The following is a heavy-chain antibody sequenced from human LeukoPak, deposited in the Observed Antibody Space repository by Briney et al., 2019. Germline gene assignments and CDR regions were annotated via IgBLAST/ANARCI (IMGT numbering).Heavy chain of an antibody. V-gene: IGHV3-21*04. Sequence: GGSLRLSCAASGFTFSSYSMNWVRQAPGKGLEWVSSISSSSSYIYYADSVKGRFTISRDNAKNSLYLQMNSLRAEDTAVYYCAKDPYFMKIGSGWVDYWGQGTLVTVSS. D-gene: IGHD6-19*01. CDR1: GFTFSSYS. CDR3: AKDPYFMKIGSGWVDY. CDR2: ISSSSSYI. J-gene: IGHJ4*02.